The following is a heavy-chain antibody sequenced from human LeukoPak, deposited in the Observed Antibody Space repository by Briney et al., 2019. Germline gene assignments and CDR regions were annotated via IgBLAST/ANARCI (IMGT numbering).Heavy chain of an antibody. V-gene: IGHV4-59*01. Sequence: PSETLSLTCTVSGGSISSYYWSWIRQPQGKGLEWIGYIYYSGSTNYNPSLKSRVTISVDTSKNQFSLKLSSVTAADTAVYYCARTYYYDSSGYYPLPRYLDYWGQGTLVTVSP. J-gene: IGHJ4*02. CDR3: ARTYYYDSSGYYPLPRYLDY. CDR2: IYYSGST. D-gene: IGHD3-22*01. CDR1: GGSISSYY.